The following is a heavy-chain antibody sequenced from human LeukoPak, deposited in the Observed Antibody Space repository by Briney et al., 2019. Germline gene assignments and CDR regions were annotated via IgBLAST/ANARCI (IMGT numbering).Heavy chain of an antibody. CDR3: ARRQVGRIQLWPD. CDR1: GGSVSSGSYY. V-gene: IGHV4-61*01. CDR2: IYYNGSP. Sequence: PSETLSLTCTVSGGSVSSGSYYWSWIRQPPGKGLEWIGYIYYNGSPNYNPSLKSRVTISVDTSKKQFSLKVSSVAAADTAVYYCARRQVGRIQLWPDWGQGTLVTVSS. J-gene: IGHJ4*02. D-gene: IGHD5-18*01.